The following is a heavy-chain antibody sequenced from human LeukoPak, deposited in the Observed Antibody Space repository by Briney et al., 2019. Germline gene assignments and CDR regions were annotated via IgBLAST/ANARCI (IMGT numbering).Heavy chain of an antibody. Sequence: GGSLRLSCAASGFTFSSYNMNWVRQAPGTGLEWVSSISGSSSYIYYADSVKGRFTISRDNAKNSLYLQMNSLRAEDTAVYYCARGRTHDYGVDYFDYWGQGTLVTVSS. V-gene: IGHV3-21*01. J-gene: IGHJ4*02. CDR3: ARGRTHDYGVDYFDY. CDR2: ISGSSSYI. D-gene: IGHD4-17*01. CDR1: GFTFSSYN.